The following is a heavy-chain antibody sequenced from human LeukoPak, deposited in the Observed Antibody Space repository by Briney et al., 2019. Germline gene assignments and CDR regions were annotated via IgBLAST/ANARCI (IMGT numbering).Heavy chain of an antibody. J-gene: IGHJ4*02. CDR3: ARRGYHDYSGFDY. Sequence: GGSLRLSCAASGFTFSSYEMNWVGQAPGKGLEWVSSISGSSDDIYYADSVKGRFTVSRDNSKNSLYLQMRRLRAEDTALYYCARRGYHDYSGFDYWGQGTLVTVSS. CDR2: ISGSSDDI. V-gene: IGHV3-21*06. CDR1: GFTFSSYE. D-gene: IGHD1-26*01.